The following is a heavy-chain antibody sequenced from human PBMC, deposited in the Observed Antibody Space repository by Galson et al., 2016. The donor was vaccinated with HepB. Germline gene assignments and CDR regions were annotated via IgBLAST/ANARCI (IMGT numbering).Heavy chain of an antibody. CDR2: IYSGGDT. J-gene: IGHJ3*02. D-gene: IGHD1-1*01. CDR1: GFTVSSNY. V-gene: IGHV3-66*01. CDR3: ARGNDHGTGAFGI. Sequence: SLRLSCAASGFTVSSNYMSWVRQAPGKGLEWVSIIYSGGDTYYADSVKGRFTISRDTLRNTLYVQMNSLRAEDTAVYYCARGNDHGTGAFGIWGQGTMVTFSS.